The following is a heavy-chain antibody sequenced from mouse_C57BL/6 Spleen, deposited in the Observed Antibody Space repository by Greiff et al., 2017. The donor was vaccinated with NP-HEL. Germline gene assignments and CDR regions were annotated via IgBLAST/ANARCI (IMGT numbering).Heavy chain of an antibody. J-gene: IGHJ3*01. CDR3: TRSYMVTTAY. D-gene: IGHD2-2*01. Sequence: VQLQQSGAELVRPGASVTLSCKASGCTFTDYEMHWVKQTPVHGLEWIGAIDPETGGTAYNQKFKGKAILTADKSSSTAYMELRSLTSEDSAVYYCTRSYMVTTAYWGQGTLVTVSA. V-gene: IGHV1-15*01. CDR1: GCTFTDYE. CDR2: IDPETGGT.